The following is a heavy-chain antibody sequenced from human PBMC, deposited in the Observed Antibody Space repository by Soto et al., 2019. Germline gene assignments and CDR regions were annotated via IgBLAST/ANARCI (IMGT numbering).Heavy chain of an antibody. V-gene: IGHV1-2*02. Sequence: QVHLVQSGAEVKKPGASVTVSCKTSGYTLTDYYIHWVRQAPGQGLEWMAWINPHTGDTGIAERFQGRATMTRDTSTNTALMDLTSLTSDDTAIYYCAREGGAAPGARREWYLDLWGRGSLVTVSS. J-gene: IGHJ2*01. D-gene: IGHD6-25*01. CDR3: AREGGAAPGARREWYLDL. CDR2: INPHTGDT. CDR1: GYTLTDYY.